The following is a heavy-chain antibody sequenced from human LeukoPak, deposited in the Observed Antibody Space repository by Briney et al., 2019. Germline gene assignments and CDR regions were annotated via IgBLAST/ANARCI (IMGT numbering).Heavy chain of an antibody. CDR2: ISYDGSNK. D-gene: IGHD3-22*01. CDR3: ARVLYDSSGYSLGYFDY. Sequence: GGSLRLSCAASGFTFSSYAMHWVRQAPGKGLEWVAVISYDGSNKYYADSVKGRFTISRDHSKNTLYLQMNSLRAEDTAVYYCARVLYDSSGYSLGYFDYWGQGTLVTVSS. V-gene: IGHV3-30-3*01. CDR1: GFTFSSYA. J-gene: IGHJ4*02.